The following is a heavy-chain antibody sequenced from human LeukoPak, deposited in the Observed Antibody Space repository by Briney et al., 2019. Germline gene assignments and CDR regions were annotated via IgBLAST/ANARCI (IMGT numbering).Heavy chain of an antibody. CDR2: INPSDGTT. V-gene: IGHV1-46*01. CDR3: ARWSSSYFDY. D-gene: IGHD6-6*01. Sequence: EASVKVSCKASGYTFTSYYMQWVRQAPGQGLEWMGIINPSDGTTYYIQKFQGRVTMTRNTSISTAYMELSSLRSADTAVYYCARWSSSYFDYWGQGTLVTVSS. CDR1: GYTFTSYY. J-gene: IGHJ4*02.